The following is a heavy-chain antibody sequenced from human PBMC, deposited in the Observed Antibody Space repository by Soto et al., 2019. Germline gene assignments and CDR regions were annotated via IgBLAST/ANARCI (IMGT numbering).Heavy chain of an antibody. CDR2: ISYDGSNK. J-gene: IGHJ3*02. CDR3: ARVAGLWVSYSSDI. CDR1: GFTFSSYA. V-gene: IGHV3-30-3*01. Sequence: HPGGSLRLSCAASGFTFSSYAMHWVRQAPGKGLEWVAVISYDGSNKYYADSVKGRFTISRDNSKNTLYLQMNSLRAEDTAVYYCARVAGLWVSYSSDIWGQGTMVTVSS. D-gene: IGHD3-16*01.